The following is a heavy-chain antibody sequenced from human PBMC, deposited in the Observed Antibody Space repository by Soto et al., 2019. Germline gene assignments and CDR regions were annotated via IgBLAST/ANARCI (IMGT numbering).Heavy chain of an antibody. CDR1: GYTFTSYG. V-gene: IGHV1-18*01. J-gene: IGHJ4*02. Sequence: GASVKVSCKASGYTFTSYGISWVRQAPGQGLEYMGWVSPENRNAGYAPQFRGRVSMTADTSINTVYLELTTLTYEDTAVYYCEVTTGYWGQGTMVTVSS. CDR2: VSPENRNA. D-gene: IGHD4-17*01. CDR3: EVTTGY.